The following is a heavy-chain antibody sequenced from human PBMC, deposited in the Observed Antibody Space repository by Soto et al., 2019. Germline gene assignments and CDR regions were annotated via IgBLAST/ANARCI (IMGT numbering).Heavy chain of an antibody. D-gene: IGHD3-3*01. J-gene: IGHJ6*02. Sequence: GGSLRLSCAASGFTVSSNYMSWVRQAPGKGPEWVSVIYSGGSTYYADSVKGRFTISRDNSKNTLYLQMNSLRAEDTAVYYCARSPEWSYRMDVWGQGNTVTVSS. CDR1: GFTVSSNY. V-gene: IGHV3-53*01. CDR3: ARSPEWSYRMDV. CDR2: IYSGGST.